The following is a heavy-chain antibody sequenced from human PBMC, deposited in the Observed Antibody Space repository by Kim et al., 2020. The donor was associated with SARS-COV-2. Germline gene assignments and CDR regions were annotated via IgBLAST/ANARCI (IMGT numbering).Heavy chain of an antibody. V-gene: IGHV1-3*01. CDR1: GHTFTSYS. D-gene: IGHD3-16*01. J-gene: IGHJ4*02. CDR2: INCGNGNT. CDR3: LGGFYFDY. Sequence: ASVKVSCKASGHTFTSYSIHWVRQAPGQGLEWMGGINCGNGNTIYAQKFQGRVTFTTDTSASTAYMELSFLRSEDSAVYYCLGGFYFDYWGQGTLVTVSS.